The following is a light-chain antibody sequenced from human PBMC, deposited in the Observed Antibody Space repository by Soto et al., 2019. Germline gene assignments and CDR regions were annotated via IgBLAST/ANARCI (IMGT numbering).Light chain of an antibody. Sequence: QAVVTQPPSASGTPGQRVTIFCSGSSSNIGTNTVIWYQQLPGAAPKLLIYSDNQRPSGVPDRFSGSKSGTSASLAISELQSEDEADYYCAAWDVSLVVFGGGTKLTVL. CDR1: SSNIGTNT. CDR3: AAWDVSLVV. J-gene: IGLJ2*01. V-gene: IGLV1-44*01. CDR2: SDN.